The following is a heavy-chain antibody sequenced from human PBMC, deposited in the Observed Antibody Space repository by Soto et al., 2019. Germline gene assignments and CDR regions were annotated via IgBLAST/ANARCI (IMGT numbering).Heavy chain of an antibody. D-gene: IGHD2-2*01. J-gene: IGHJ5*02. CDR2: ISDSGTT. CDR3: AKGGEGSCSRTSCLYFSDS. Sequence: EVQLLDSGGGLVQPWGSLRLSCAATGFTFRTYAMIWVLQAPGKGLEWVSTISDSGTTYYANSVKGRFTISRDNSRNTLDLQMYSLRVEDTAVYYCAKGGEGSCSRTSCLYFSDSWGQGTLVTVSS. CDR1: GFTFRTYA. V-gene: IGHV3-23*01.